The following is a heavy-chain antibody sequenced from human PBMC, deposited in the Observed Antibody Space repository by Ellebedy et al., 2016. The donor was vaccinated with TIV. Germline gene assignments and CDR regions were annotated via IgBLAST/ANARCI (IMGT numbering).Heavy chain of an antibody. V-gene: IGHV3-23*01. CDR3: ARDPQLKWLLPDY. Sequence: GESLKISCAASGFAFSANGMSWVRQAPGKGLEWVSGIDGSENTDYGDSVKGRFTISRDNSKNTLYLQMNSLRAEDTAVYYCARDPQLKWLLPDYWGQGTLVTVSS. CDR2: IDGSENT. J-gene: IGHJ4*02. D-gene: IGHD3-22*01. CDR1: GFAFSANG.